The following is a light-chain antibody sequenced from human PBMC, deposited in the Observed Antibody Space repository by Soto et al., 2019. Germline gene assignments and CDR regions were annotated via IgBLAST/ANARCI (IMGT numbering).Light chain of an antibody. V-gene: IGKV1-9*01. Sequence: IQLTQSPSSLSASVGDRVTITCRASQGISSYLGWYQQKPGKAPNLLIYDASTLHSGVPSRFSGGGSGTDFTLTISSLQPEDFATYYCQQSFYAPPTFGQGTKVDIK. J-gene: IGKJ1*01. CDR2: DAS. CDR1: QGISSY. CDR3: QQSFYAPPT.